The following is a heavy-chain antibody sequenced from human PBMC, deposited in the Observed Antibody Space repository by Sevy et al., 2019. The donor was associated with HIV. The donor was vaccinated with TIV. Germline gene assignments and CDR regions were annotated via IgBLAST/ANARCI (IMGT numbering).Heavy chain of an antibody. CDR2: IKQDGSET. CDR3: ARRYFDL. V-gene: IGHV3-7*01. J-gene: IGHJ2*01. Sequence: GGCLRLSCAASGYTFSTYWMAWVRQAPEKGLEWVANIKQDGSETHYVDSVKGRSTISRDNAKNSLYLQMNSLRAEDTAVYYCARRYFDLWGRGTLVTVSS. CDR1: GYTFSTYW.